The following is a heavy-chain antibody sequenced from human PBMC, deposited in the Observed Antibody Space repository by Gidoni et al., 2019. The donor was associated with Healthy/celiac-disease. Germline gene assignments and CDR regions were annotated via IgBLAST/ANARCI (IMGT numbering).Heavy chain of an antibody. J-gene: IGHJ4*02. D-gene: IGHD3-10*01. V-gene: IGHV3-30-3*01. Sequence: QVQLVESWGGVVQPGRSLRLPCAASGFTFSSYAMHWVRQAPGKGLEWVAVISYDGSNKYYADSVKGRFTISRDNSKNTLYLQMNSLRAEDTAGYYCARSPALWFGELSVDYWGQGTLVTVSS. CDR1: GFTFSSYA. CDR3: ARSPALWFGELSVDY. CDR2: ISYDGSNK.